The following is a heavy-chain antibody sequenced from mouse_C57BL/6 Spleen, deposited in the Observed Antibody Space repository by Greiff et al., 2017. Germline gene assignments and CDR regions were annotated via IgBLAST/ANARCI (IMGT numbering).Heavy chain of an antibody. CDR2: IDPSDSYT. CDR3: ARKGSRGYFDY. Sequence: VQLQQSGAELVMPGASVKLSCKASGYTFTSYWMHWVKQRPGQGLEWIGEIDPSDSYTNYNQKFKGKSTLTVDKSSSTAYMQLSSLTSEDSAVYYCARKGSRGYFDYWGQGTTLTVSS. CDR1: GYTFTSYW. J-gene: IGHJ2*01. D-gene: IGHD1-1*01. V-gene: IGHV1-69*01.